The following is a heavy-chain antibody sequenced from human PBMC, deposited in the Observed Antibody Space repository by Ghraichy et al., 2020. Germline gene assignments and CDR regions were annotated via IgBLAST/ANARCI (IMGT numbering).Heavy chain of an antibody. D-gene: IGHD1-26*01. Sequence: SGPTLVKPTQTLTPTCTFSGFSLSTSGMCVSWIRQPPGKALEWLALIDWDDDKYYSTSLKTRLTISKDTSKNQVVLTMTNMDPVDTATYYCARIGGSYSPDAFDIWGQGTMVTVSS. CDR1: GFSLSTSGMC. J-gene: IGHJ3*02. CDR3: ARIGGSYSPDAFDI. V-gene: IGHV2-70*01. CDR2: IDWDDDK.